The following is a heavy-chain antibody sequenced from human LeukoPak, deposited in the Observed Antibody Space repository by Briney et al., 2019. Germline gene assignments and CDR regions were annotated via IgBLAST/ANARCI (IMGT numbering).Heavy chain of an antibody. V-gene: IGHV3-21*01. CDR3: ARGTYLEWLTYYFDY. Sequence: PGGSLRLSCAGSGFTFSSYSMNWVRQAPGKGLEWVSSISSSSSYIYYADSVKGRFTISRDNAKNSLYLQMNSLRAEDTAVYYCARGTYLEWLTYYFDYWGQGTLVTVSS. CDR1: GFTFSSYS. J-gene: IGHJ4*02. D-gene: IGHD3-3*02. CDR2: ISSSSSYI.